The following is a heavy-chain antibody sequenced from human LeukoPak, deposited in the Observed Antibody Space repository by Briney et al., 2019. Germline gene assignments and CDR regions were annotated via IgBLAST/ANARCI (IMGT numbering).Heavy chain of an antibody. CDR2: IYYSGST. V-gene: IGHV4-59*12. D-gene: IGHD3-22*01. CDR3: AREGRSYYYDSSGYKY. CDR1: GGSISTYY. J-gene: IGHJ4*02. Sequence: SETLSLTCTVSGGSISTYYWSWIRQPPGKGLEWIGYIYYSGSTYYNPSLKSRVTISVDTSKNQFSLKLSSVTAADTAVYYCAREGRSYYYDSSGYKYWGQGTLVTVSS.